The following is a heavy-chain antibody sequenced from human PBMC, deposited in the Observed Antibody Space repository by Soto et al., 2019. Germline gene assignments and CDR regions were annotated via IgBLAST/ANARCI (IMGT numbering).Heavy chain of an antibody. CDR1: GFTFSSYA. Sequence: EVQLLESGGGLVQPGGSLRLSCAASGFTFSSYAMSWVRQAPGKGLEWVSAISGSGGSTYYADSVKGRFTISRDNSKHTLYLQMNSLRAEDTAVYYCAKDLGGGKRTFDYWGQGTLVTVSS. CDR3: AKDLGGGKRTFDY. CDR2: ISGSGGST. D-gene: IGHD2-15*01. V-gene: IGHV3-23*01. J-gene: IGHJ4*02.